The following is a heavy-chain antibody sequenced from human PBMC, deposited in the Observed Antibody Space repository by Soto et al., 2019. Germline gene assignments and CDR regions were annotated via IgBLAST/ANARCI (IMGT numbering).Heavy chain of an antibody. CDR3: ASRDPGTSVDY. J-gene: IGHJ4*02. D-gene: IGHD1-7*01. V-gene: IGHV4-4*02. Sequence: SETLSLTCAVSGGSFTSNNWWTWVRQPPGQGLEWIGEIYRTGSSNYNPSLKSRVTISLDKSENQFSLKVTSLTAADTAVYYCASRDPGTSVDYWGQGTLVTVSS. CDR1: GGSFTSNNW. CDR2: IYRTGSS.